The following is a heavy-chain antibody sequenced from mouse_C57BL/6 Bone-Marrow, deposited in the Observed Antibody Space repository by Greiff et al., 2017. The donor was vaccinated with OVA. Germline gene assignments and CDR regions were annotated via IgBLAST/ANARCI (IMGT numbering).Heavy chain of an antibody. V-gene: IGHV1-15*01. D-gene: IGHD2-3*01. CDR1: GYTFTDYE. CDR3: TRSGDGYSYAMDY. CDR2: IDPETGGT. J-gene: IGHJ4*01. Sequence: QVQLQQSGAELVRPGASVTLSCKASGYTFTDYEMHWVKQTPVHGLEWIGAIDPETGGTAYNQKFKGKAILTADKSSSTAYMELRSLTSEDSAVYYCTRSGDGYSYAMDYWGQGTSVTVSS.